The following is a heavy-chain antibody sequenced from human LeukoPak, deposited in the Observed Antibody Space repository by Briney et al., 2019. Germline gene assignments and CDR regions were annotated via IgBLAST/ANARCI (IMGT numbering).Heavy chain of an antibody. J-gene: IGHJ4*02. CDR1: GFSFSVYY. D-gene: IGHD2-15*01. CDR3: VGGYDY. V-gene: IGHV3-72*01. Sequence: GGSLRLSCAASGFSFSVYYMAWVRQAPGKGLEWVGLSRNKENRYSTEYGASVKGRVTISRDDSKNLVYLEMKSLKSEDTAVYYCVGGYDYWGQGTLVTVSS. CDR2: SRNKENRYST.